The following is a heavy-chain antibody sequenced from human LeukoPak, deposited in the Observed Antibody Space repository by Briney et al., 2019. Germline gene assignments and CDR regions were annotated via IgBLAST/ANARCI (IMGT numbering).Heavy chain of an antibody. CDR3: ARRHYYGSGNYDNWFDP. CDR2: INPNSGGT. D-gene: IGHD3-10*01. CDR1: GYTFTGYY. V-gene: IGHV1-2*02. J-gene: IGHJ5*02. Sequence: ASVKVSCKASGYTFTGYYMHWVRQAPGQGLEWMGWINPNSGGTNYAQKFQGRVTISADKSISTAYLQWSSLKASDTAMYYCARRHYYGSGNYDNWFDPWGQGTLVTVSS.